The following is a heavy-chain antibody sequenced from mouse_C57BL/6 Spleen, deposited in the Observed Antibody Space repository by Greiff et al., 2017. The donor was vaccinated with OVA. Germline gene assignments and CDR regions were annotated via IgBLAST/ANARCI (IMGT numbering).Heavy chain of an antibody. CDR3: ASLDSSGQYYFDY. Sequence: VKLMESGAELARPGASVKMSCKASGYTFTSYTMHWVKQRPGQGLEWIGYINPSSGYTKYNQKFKDKATLTADKSSSTAYMQLSSLTSEDSAVYYCASLDSSGQYYFDYWGQGTTLTVSS. CDR1: GYTFTSYT. V-gene: IGHV1-4*01. CDR2: INPSSGYT. J-gene: IGHJ2*01. D-gene: IGHD3-2*02.